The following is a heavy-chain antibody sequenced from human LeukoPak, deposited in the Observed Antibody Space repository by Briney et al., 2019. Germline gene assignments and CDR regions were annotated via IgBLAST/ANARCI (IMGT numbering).Heavy chain of an antibody. CDR1: GYTFTGYY. J-gene: IGHJ4*02. Sequence: VASVKVSCKASGYTFTGYYMHWVRQAPGQGLEWMGWISAYNGNTNYAQKLQGRVTMTTDTSTSTAYMELRSLRSDDTAVYYCARGNWNYDYFDYWGQGTLVTVSS. CDR3: ARGNWNYDYFDY. V-gene: IGHV1-18*04. D-gene: IGHD1-7*01. CDR2: ISAYNGNT.